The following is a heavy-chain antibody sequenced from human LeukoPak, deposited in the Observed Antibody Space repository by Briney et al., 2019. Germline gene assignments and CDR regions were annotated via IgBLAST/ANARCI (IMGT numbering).Heavy chain of an antibody. Sequence: PSETLSLTCTVSGGSISSYYRSWIRQPPGKGLEWIGYIYYSGSTNYNPSLKSRVTISVDTSKNQFSLKLSSVTAVDTAVYYCARGLYGSGSYSNRPLDYWGQGTLVTVSS. CDR3: ARGLYGSGSYSNRPLDY. D-gene: IGHD3-10*01. V-gene: IGHV4-59*01. CDR2: IYYSGST. J-gene: IGHJ4*02. CDR1: GGSISSYY.